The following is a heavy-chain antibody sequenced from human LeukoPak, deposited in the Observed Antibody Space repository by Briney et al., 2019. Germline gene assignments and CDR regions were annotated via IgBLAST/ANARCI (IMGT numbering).Heavy chain of an antibody. CDR3: AKGAATKPFDC. CDR1: GFTFSANP. Sequence: GGSLRLSCAASGFTFSANPMSWVRHAPGKGLDWVSIISGNGDYTYYADSVKGRLTITRDNSKNTLYVQVNSLRAEDTAVYYCAKGAATKPFDCWGQGTLVTVSS. D-gene: IGHD1-7*01. CDR2: ISGNGDYT. V-gene: IGHV3-23*01. J-gene: IGHJ4*02.